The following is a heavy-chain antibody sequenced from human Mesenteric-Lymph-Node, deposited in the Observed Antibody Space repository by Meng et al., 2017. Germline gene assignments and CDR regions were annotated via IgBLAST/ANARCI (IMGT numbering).Heavy chain of an antibody. Sequence: QGQRQHSGPGLVRPPQTLSLPLAISGDSVSSNSAACNWIRQSPSRGLEWLGRTYYRSKWYNGYAVSVKSRITINPDTSKNQFSLQLNSVTPEDTAMYYCARSGSSGWVDYWGQGTLVTVSS. CDR2: TYYRSKWYN. V-gene: IGHV6-1*01. D-gene: IGHD6-19*01. CDR3: ARSGSSGWVDY. J-gene: IGHJ4*02. CDR1: GDSVSSNSAA.